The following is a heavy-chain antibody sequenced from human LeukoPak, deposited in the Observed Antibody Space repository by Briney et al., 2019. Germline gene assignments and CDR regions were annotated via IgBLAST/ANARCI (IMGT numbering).Heavy chain of an antibody. CDR3: AKDGSSFVW. CDR2: ISGSGGGT. J-gene: IGHJ4*02. V-gene: IGHV3-23*01. D-gene: IGHD6-13*01. Sequence: GGSLRLSCAASGFTFSSYAMSWVRQAPGKGLEWVSAISGSGGGTYYADSVKGRFTISRDSSKNTLYPQMNSLRAEDTAVYYCAKDGSSFVWWGQGTLVTVSS. CDR1: GFTFSSYA.